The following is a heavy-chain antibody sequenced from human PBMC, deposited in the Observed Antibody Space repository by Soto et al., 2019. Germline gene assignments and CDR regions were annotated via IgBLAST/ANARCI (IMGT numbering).Heavy chain of an antibody. CDR2: INPNSGGT. Sequence: ASVKVSCKASGYTFTGYYMHWVRQAPGQGLEWMGWINPNSGGTNYAQKFQGWVTMTRDTSISTAYMELSRLRSDNTAVYYCARERYCSGGSCYSSRRNWFDPWGQGTLVTV. V-gene: IGHV1-2*04. CDR3: ARERYCSGGSCYSSRRNWFDP. CDR1: GYTFTGYY. D-gene: IGHD2-15*01. J-gene: IGHJ5*02.